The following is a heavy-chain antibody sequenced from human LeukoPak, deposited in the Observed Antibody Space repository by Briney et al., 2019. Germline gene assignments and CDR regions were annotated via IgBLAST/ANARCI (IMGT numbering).Heavy chain of an antibody. V-gene: IGHV1-18*01. D-gene: IGHD1-26*01. J-gene: IGHJ4*02. CDR1: GGTFSSYA. Sequence: VASVKVSCKASGGTFSSYAISWVRQAPGQGLEWMGWISAYNGNTNYAQKLQGRVTMTTDTSTSTAYMELRSLRSDDTAVYYCARGGISRYSGSYYAGLNFDYWGQGTLVTVSS. CDR3: ARGGISRYSGSYYAGLNFDY. CDR2: ISAYNGNT.